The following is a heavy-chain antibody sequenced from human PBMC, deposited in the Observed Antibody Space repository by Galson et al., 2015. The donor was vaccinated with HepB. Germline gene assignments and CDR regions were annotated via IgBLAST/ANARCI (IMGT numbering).Heavy chain of an antibody. Sequence: SVKVSCKASGGTFSSYAISWVRQAPGQGLEWMGGIIPIFGTANYAQKFQGRVTITADESTSTAYMELSSLRSEDTAVYYCARGTRYCSSTGCHLSWFDPWGQGTLVTVSS. CDR3: ARGTRYCSSTGCHLSWFDP. V-gene: IGHV1-69*13. J-gene: IGHJ5*02. CDR1: GGTFSSYA. D-gene: IGHD2-2*01. CDR2: IIPIFGTA.